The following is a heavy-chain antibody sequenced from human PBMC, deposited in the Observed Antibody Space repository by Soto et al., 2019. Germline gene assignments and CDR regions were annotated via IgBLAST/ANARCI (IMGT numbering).Heavy chain of an antibody. CDR3: TRVRVCTSATCYYVSGCCYCVIDV. CDR1: GFTFSNYA. D-gene: IGHD2-2*01. CDR2: ISYDGNNK. V-gene: IGHV3-30*04. J-gene: IGHJ6*02. Sequence: GGSLRLSCAASGFTFSNYAMHWVRQAPGKGLEWVAIISYDGNNKYNADSVKGRFTISRDNSKKTLYLQMNSLRAEDTAVYYWTRVRVCTSATCYYVSGCCYCVIDVWGQGTMVTVSS.